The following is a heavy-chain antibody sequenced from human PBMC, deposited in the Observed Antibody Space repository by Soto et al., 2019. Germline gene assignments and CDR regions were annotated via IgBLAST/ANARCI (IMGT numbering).Heavy chain of an antibody. CDR2: ISYDGSNK. V-gene: IGHV3-30*18. CDR1: GFTFSSYG. D-gene: IGHD6-13*01. J-gene: IGHJ4*02. CDR3: AKIPTQQLVLEADY. Sequence: GGSLRLSCAASGFTFSSYGMHWVRQAPGKGLEWVAVISYDGSNKYYADSVKGRFTISRDNSKNTLYLQMNSLRAEDTAVYYCAKIPTQQLVLEADYWGQGTLVTVSS.